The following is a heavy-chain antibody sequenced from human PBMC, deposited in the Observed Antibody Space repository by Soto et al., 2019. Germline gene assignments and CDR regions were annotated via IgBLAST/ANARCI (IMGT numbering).Heavy chain of an antibody. Sequence: SETLSLTCAVYGGSFSGYYWSWIRQPPGKGLEWIGEINHSGSTNYNPSLKSRVTISVDTSKNQFSLKLSSVTAADTAVYYCARGGLYCSGGSCYSWCDPWGQGTLVTV. CDR1: GGSFSGYY. D-gene: IGHD2-15*01. J-gene: IGHJ5*02. CDR3: ARGGLYCSGGSCYSWCDP. V-gene: IGHV4-34*01. CDR2: INHSGST.